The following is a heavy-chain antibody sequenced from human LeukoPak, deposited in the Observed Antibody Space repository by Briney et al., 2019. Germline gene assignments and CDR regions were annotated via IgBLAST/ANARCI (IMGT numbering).Heavy chain of an antibody. CDR3: ARVARDEYYDIFTGYYSPHFDY. J-gene: IGHJ4*02. D-gene: IGHD3-9*01. V-gene: IGHV1-2*02. Sequence: GASVKLSCKASGYTFTGYYMHWVRQAHGQGLEWMGWINPNSGGTNYAQKFQGRVTMTRDTSISTAYMELSRLRSDDTAVYYCARVARDEYYDIFTGYYSPHFDYWGQGTLVTVSS. CDR1: GYTFTGYY. CDR2: INPNSGGT.